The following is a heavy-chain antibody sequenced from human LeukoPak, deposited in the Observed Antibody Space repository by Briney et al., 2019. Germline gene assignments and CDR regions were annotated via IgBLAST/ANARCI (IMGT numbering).Heavy chain of an antibody. CDR2: IIPIFGTA. V-gene: IGHV1-69*13. CDR3: AREVRGMPNWFDP. D-gene: IGHD3-16*01. CDR1: GGTFSSYA. Sequence: ASVKVSCKASGGTFSSYAISWVLQAPGQGLEWMGGIIPIFGTANYAQKFQGRVTITADESTSTAYMELSSLRSEDTAVYYCAREVRGMPNWFDPWGQGTLVTVSS. J-gene: IGHJ5*02.